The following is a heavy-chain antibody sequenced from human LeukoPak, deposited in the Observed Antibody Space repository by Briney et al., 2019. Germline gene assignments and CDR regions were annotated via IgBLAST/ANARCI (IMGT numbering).Heavy chain of an antibody. J-gene: IGHJ5*02. V-gene: IGHV3-23*01. CDR1: GFTFSTYA. CDR3: ARGSARWFDP. Sequence: GGSLRLSCAASGFTFSTYAMSWVRQAPGKGLEWVSGISGSGGSTYYADSVKGRFTISRDNAKKSLYLQMNSLRAEDTAVYYCARGSARWFDPWGQGTLVTVSS. CDR2: ISGSGGST.